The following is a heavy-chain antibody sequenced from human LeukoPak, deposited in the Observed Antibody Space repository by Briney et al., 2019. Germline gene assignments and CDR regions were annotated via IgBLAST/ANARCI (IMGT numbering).Heavy chain of an antibody. CDR3: ARVRVVPAAEGHNYYYHYMDV. CDR2: ISSSSSYI. D-gene: IGHD2-2*01. J-gene: IGHJ6*03. Sequence: PGGSLRLSCAASGFTFSSYSMNWVRQAPGKGLEWVSSISSSSSYIYYADSVKGRFTISRDNAKNSLYLQMNSLRAEDTAVYYCARVRVVPAAEGHNYYYHYMDVWGKGTTVTVSS. CDR1: GFTFSSYS. V-gene: IGHV3-21*01.